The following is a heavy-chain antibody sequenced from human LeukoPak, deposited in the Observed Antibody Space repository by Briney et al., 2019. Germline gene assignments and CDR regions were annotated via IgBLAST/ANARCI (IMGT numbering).Heavy chain of an antibody. J-gene: IGHJ4*02. CDR2: IYTSGST. D-gene: IGHD2-15*01. CDR1: GASISIGSFY. Sequence: PSETLSLTCTVSGASISIGSFYWSWIRQPAGKGLEWIGRIYTSGSTDYSPSLKSRVTISEDTSKNQFSLKLSSVTAADTAAYYCAREGDSGYCSGGSCYGWRNLDYWGQGTLVTVSS. CDR3: AREGDSGYCSGGSCYGWRNLDY. V-gene: IGHV4-61*02.